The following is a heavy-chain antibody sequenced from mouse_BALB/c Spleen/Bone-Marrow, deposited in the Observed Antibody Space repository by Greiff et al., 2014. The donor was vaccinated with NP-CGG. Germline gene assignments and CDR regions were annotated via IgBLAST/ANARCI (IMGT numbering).Heavy chain of an antibody. Sequence: VQLVESGPQLVRPGASVKISCKASGYSFTSYWMHWVKQRPGQGLEWIGMIDPSDSETRLNQKFKDKATLTVDKSSSTAYMQLSSPTSEDSAVYYCARDKGAWFAYWGQGTPVTVSA. CDR3: ARDKGAWFAY. CDR2: IDPSDSET. V-gene: IGHV1S126*01. CDR1: GYSFTSYW. J-gene: IGHJ3*01.